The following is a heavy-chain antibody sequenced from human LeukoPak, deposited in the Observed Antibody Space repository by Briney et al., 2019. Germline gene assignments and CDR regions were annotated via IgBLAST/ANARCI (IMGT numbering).Heavy chain of an antibody. V-gene: IGHV4-34*01. J-gene: IGHJ5*02. D-gene: IGHD6-13*01. CDR3: ARGRASGYSSSWQNWFDP. Sequence: SETLSLTCAVYGGSFSGYYWSWIRQPPGKGLEWIGEINHSGSTNYNPSLKSRVTISVDTSKNQFPLKLSSVTAADTAVYYCARGRASGYSSSWQNWFDPWGQGTLVTVSS. CDR1: GGSFSGYY. CDR2: INHSGST.